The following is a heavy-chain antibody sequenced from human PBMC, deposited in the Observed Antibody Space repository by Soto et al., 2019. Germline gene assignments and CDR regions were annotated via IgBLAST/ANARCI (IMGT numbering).Heavy chain of an antibody. CDR2: IIPILGIA. CDR1: GGTFSSYT. J-gene: IGHJ4*02. V-gene: IGHV1-69*02. CDR3: AWSLGYCSSTSCYRYDYFDY. D-gene: IGHD2-2*02. Sequence: SVKVSCKASGGTFSSYTISWVRQAPGQGLEWKGRIIPILGIANYAQKFQGRVTITADKSTSTAYMELSSLRSEDTAVYYCAWSLGYCSSTSCYRYDYFDYWGQGTLVTVSS.